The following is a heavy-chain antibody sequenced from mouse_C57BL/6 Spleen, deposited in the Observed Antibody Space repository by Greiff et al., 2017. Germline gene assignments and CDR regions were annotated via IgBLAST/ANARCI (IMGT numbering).Heavy chain of an antibody. CDR2: INPSNGGT. CDR3: AVYDGYSYWYFDV. J-gene: IGHJ1*03. Sequence: VQLQQPGTELVKPGASVKLSCKASGYTFTSYWMHWVKQRPGQGLEWIGNINPSNGGTNYNEKFKSKATLTVDKSSSTAYMQLSSLTSEDSAVYYCAVYDGYSYWYFDVWGTGTTVTVSS. D-gene: IGHD2-3*01. CDR1: GYTFTSYW. V-gene: IGHV1-53*01.